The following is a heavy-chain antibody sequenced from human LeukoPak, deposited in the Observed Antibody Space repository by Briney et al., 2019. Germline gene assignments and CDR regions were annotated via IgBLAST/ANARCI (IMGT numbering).Heavy chain of an antibody. J-gene: IGHJ4*02. CDR1: GFTFSNYN. Sequence: GGSLRLSCSASGFTFSNYNMHWVRQSPGKGLEHVSIIGDTGGTTPYADSVKGRFSVSRDNSKNTLYLQMSSLRPDDTAIYYCVKDLTHTFDYWGQGTLVTVSS. D-gene: IGHD3-16*01. CDR3: VKDLTHTFDY. V-gene: IGHV3-64D*09. CDR2: IGDTGGTT.